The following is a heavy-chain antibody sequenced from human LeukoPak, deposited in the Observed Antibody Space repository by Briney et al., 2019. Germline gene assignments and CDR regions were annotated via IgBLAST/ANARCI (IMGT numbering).Heavy chain of an antibody. D-gene: IGHD7-27*01. CDR1: GYTFPGYY. V-gene: IGHV1-2*02. J-gene: IGHJ4*02. CDR3: ARDHNWGPDY. Sequence: ASVKVSCKASGYTFPGYYMHWVRQAPGQGLEWMGWIHPKTGVTNYAERFQGRLSLTRDTSISTLYMELNSLTSDDTAVYYCARDHNWGPDYWGQGTLVSVSS. CDR2: IHPKTGVT.